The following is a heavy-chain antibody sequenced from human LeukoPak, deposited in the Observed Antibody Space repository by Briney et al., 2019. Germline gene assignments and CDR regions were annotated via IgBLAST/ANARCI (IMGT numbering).Heavy chain of an antibody. Sequence: GGSLRLSCAASGFTFSDYYMSWIRQAPGKGLEWVSYISSSGSTIYYADSVKGRFTISRDNAKNSLYLQMNSLRAEDTAIYYCARAFKVPSWYFALWGRGTLVTVSS. V-gene: IGHV3-11*01. CDR1: GFTFSDYY. CDR2: ISSSGSTI. J-gene: IGHJ2*01. CDR3: ARAFKVPSWYFAL.